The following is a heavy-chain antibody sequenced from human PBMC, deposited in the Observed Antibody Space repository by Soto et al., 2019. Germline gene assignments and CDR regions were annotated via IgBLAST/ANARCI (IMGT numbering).Heavy chain of an antibody. J-gene: IGHJ5*02. Sequence: QVQLVQSGAEVKKPGSSVKVSCKASGGTFSSYAITWVRQAPGQGLEWMGGSIPIFGTANYAQKFQGRVTITADESLTTAYMELSSLSSEDTAVYYCARDFPSSSSDPWGQGTLVTVSS. V-gene: IGHV1-69*01. CDR1: GGTFSSYA. CDR3: ARDFPSSSSDP. CDR2: SIPIFGTA.